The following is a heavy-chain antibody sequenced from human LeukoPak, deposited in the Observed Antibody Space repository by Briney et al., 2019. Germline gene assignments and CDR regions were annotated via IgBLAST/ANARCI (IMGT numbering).Heavy chain of an antibody. CDR2: ISYDGSNK. J-gene: IGHJ5*02. CDR1: GFTFSSYG. Sequence: GGSLRLSCAASGFTFSSYGMHWVRQAPGKGLEWVAVISYDGSNKYYADSVKGRFTISRDNSKNTLYLQMNSLRAEDTAVYYCAKDVGDGSSWYHWGQGTLVTVSS. V-gene: IGHV3-30*18. D-gene: IGHD6-13*01. CDR3: AKDVGDGSSWYH.